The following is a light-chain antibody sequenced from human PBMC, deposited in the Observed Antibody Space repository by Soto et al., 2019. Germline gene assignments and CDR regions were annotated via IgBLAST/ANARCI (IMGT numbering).Light chain of an antibody. J-gene: IGKJ2*01. Sequence: DIQMTQSPSSLSASVGDRVTITCRANQTITRYLNWYQQKPGTAPKLLIYAASSLQAGVPSRYRGSGSGTDVTLTISNRQPEDFAAYSCHQSFSFPVTFGQGTKLEIK. CDR2: AAS. CDR3: HQSFSFPVT. CDR1: QTITRY. V-gene: IGKV1-39*01.